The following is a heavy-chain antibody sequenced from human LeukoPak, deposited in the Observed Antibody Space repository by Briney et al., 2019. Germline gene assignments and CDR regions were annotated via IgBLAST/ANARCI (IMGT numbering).Heavy chain of an antibody. V-gene: IGHV3-23*01. Sequence: GGSLRLSCAASGFTFSSYAMSWVRRAPGKGLEWVSAISGSGGSTYYADSVKGRFTISRDNSKNTLYLQMNSLRAEDTAVYYCAKSMSCSSTSCYKRYFDYWGQGTLVTVSS. D-gene: IGHD2-2*02. CDR3: AKSMSCSSTSCYKRYFDY. CDR1: GFTFSSYA. CDR2: ISGSGGST. J-gene: IGHJ4*02.